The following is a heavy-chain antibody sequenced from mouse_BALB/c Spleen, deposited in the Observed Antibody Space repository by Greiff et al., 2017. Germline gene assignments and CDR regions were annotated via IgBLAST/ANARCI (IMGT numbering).Heavy chain of an antibody. J-gene: IGHJ2*01. CDR1: GYSITSGYY. CDR3: ARGGEYGNYVPY. CDR2: ISYDGSN. D-gene: IGHD2-10*02. Sequence: ESGPGLVKPSQSLSLTCSVTGYSITSGYYWNWIRQFPGNKLEWMGYISYDGSNNYNPSLKNRISITRDTSKNQFFLKLNSVTTEDTATYYCARGGEYGNYVPYWGQGTTLTVSS. V-gene: IGHV3-6*02.